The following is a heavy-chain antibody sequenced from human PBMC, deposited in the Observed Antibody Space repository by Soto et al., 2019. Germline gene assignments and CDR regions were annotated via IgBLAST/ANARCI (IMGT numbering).Heavy chain of an antibody. D-gene: IGHD6-6*01. CDR2: ISSNGVGT. V-gene: IGHV3-64*01. CDR3: ARRARPDFYYMDV. Sequence: EVQLAESGGDLAQPGGSLRLSCAASGFTLSGYAMAWVRQAPGKGLEYVSGISSNGVGTYYANSVQGRFTISRDNSKNTVYLQMGSLRPEDMAVYYCARRARPDFYYMDVWGKGTTVTVSS. CDR1: GFTLSGYA. J-gene: IGHJ6*03.